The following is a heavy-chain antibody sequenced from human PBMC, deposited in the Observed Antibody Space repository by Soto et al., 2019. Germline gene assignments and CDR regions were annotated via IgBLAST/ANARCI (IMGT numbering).Heavy chain of an antibody. CDR1: GFTFSSYA. D-gene: IGHD7-27*01. J-gene: IGHJ4*02. CDR2: ISYDGSNK. CDR3: ARVGTSNENDY. Sequence: GGSLRLSCAASGFTFSSYAMHWVRQAPGKGLEWVAVISYDGSNKYYADSVKGRFTISRDNSKNTLYLQMNSLRAEDTAVYYCARVGTSNENDYWGQGTLVTVSS. V-gene: IGHV3-30-3*01.